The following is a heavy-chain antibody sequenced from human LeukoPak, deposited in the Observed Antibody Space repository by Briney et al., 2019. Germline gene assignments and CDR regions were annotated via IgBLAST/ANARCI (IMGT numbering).Heavy chain of an antibody. CDR1: GFTVSSNY. CDR2: IYSGGST. J-gene: IGHJ6*02. Sequence: PGGSLRLSCAASGFTVSSNYMSWVRQAPGKGLEWVSVIYSGGSTYYADSVKGRFTISRHNSKNTLYLQMNSLRAEDTAVYYCARDQRGEGSSWYRDYYYYGMDVWGHGTTVTVSS. CDR3: ARDQRGEGSSWYRDYYYYGMDV. V-gene: IGHV3-53*04. D-gene: IGHD6-13*01.